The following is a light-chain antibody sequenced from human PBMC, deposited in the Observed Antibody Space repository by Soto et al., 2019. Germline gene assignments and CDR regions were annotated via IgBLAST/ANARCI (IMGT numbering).Light chain of an antibody. CDR1: QSVSSN. CDR3: HQYNNLPPIT. CDR2: GAS. Sequence: EIVLTQSPATLSVSPGERATLSCRASQSVSSNLAWFQQKPGQAPRLLIFGASTRAPGIPARFSGSGSGTEFTLTIISLQYEDFAVYYCHQYNNLPPITFGQGTRLEIK. J-gene: IGKJ5*01. V-gene: IGKV3-15*01.